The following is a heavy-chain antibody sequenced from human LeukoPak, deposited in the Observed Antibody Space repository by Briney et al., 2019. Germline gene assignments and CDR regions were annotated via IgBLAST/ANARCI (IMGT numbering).Heavy chain of an antibody. V-gene: IGHV4-34*01. CDR3: ARVIAARSYYYGMDV. J-gene: IGHJ6*02. CDR1: GGSFGGYY. Sequence: SETLSLTCAVYGGSFGGYYWSWIRRPPGKGLEWIGEINHSGSTNYNPSLKSRVTISVDTSKNQFSLKLSSVTAADTAVYYCARVIAARSYYYGMDVWGQGTTVTVSS. CDR2: INHSGST. D-gene: IGHD6-6*01.